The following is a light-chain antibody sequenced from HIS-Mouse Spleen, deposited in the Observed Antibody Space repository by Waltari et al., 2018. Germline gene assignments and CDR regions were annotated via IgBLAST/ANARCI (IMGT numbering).Light chain of an antibody. V-gene: IGLV2-23*01. J-gene: IGLJ3*02. CDR3: CSYAGSSTNWV. Sequence: QSALTQPASVSGSPGQSITISCPGTSSSVGSYNLVSWYQQHPGKAPKLMIYEGSKRPSGVSNRFSGSKSGNTASLTISGLQAEDEADYYCCSYAGSSTNWVFGGGTKLTVL. CDR1: SSSVGSYNL. CDR2: EGS.